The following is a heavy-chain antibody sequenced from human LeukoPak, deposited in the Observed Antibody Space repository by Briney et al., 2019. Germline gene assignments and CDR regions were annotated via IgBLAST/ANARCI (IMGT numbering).Heavy chain of an antibody. CDR3: ARDLPPPYYDFWSGDSYGMDV. J-gene: IGHJ6*02. V-gene: IGHV1-2*04. Sequence: ASVKVSCKASGYTFTGYYMHWVRQAPGQGLEWMGWINPNSGGTNYAQMFQGWVTMTRDTSISTAYMELSRLRSDDTAVYYCARDLPPPYYDFWSGDSYGMDVWGQGTTVTVSS. CDR2: INPNSGGT. CDR1: GYTFTGYY. D-gene: IGHD3-3*01.